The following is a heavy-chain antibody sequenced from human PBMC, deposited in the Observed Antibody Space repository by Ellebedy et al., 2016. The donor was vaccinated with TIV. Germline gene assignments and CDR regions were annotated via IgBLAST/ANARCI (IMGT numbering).Heavy chain of an antibody. V-gene: IGHV1-2*02. J-gene: IGHJ5*02. CDR1: GYTFTDKY. CDR2: LNPYSGDT. CDR3: ARVPGSEDWFDP. Sequence: ASVKVSCKASGYTFTDKYLHWVRQAPGQGLEWMGWLNPYSGDTNYAQKFQGRVTMTGDTSISTAYMELSRLTSDDTAVYYCARVPGSEDWFDPWGQGTLVTVSS.